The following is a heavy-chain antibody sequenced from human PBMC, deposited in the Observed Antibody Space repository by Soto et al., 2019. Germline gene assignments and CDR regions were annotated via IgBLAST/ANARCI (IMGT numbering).Heavy chain of an antibody. J-gene: IGHJ6*02. CDR2: IIPIFGTA. CDR1: GGTLSSYA. D-gene: IGHD3-9*01. V-gene: IGHV1-69*13. CDR3: ARDLTQKHYDILTGPDDGMDV. Sequence: ASVKVSCKASGGTLSSYAISWVRQAPGQGLEWMGGIIPIFGTANYAQKFQGRVTITADESTSTAYMELSSLRSEDTAVYYCARDLTQKHYDILTGPDDGMDVWGQGTTVTVSS.